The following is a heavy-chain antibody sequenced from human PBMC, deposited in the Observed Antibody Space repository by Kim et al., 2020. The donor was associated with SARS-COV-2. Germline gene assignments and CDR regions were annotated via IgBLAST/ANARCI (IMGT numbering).Heavy chain of an antibody. CDR3: ARDLTERETGTTRYYYGMDV. J-gene: IGHJ6*02. D-gene: IGHD1-1*01. V-gene: IGHV6-1*01. CDR1: GDSVSSNSAA. Sequence: SQTLSLTCAISGDSVSSNSAAWNWIRQSPSRGLEWLGRTYYRSKWYNDYAVSMKSRITINPDTSKNQFSLQLNSVTPEDTAVYYCARDLTERETGTTRYYYGMDVWGQGTTVTVSS. CDR2: TYYRSKWYN.